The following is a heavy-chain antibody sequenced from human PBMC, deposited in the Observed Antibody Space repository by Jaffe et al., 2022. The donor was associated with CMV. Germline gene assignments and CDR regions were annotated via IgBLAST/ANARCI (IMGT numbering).Heavy chain of an antibody. V-gene: IGHV3-23*04. Sequence: EVQLVESGGGLVQPGGSLRLSCAASGFTFSTYGMSWVRQAPGKGLEWVSTISSAGVTTYNADSVKGRFTISRDNSKNTLYLQMNSLGAEDTAIYYCGKCIVAAGTNYWGQGTLVTVSS. CDR3: GKCIVAAGTNY. CDR1: GFTFSTYG. J-gene: IGHJ4*02. CDR2: ISSAGVTT. D-gene: IGHD1-26*01.